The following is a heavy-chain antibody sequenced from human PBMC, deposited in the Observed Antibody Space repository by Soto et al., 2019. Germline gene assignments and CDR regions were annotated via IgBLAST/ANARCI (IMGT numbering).Heavy chain of an antibody. D-gene: IGHD1-26*01. V-gene: IGHV4-31*03. CDR3: AGIYRGRPGGTLRY. Sequence: QVQLQESGPGLVKPSQTLSLTCTVSGGSISSGGYYWSWIRQHPGKGLEWIGYIYYSGSTYYNPSLKSRVTISVGTAKDQVSPKVSSGTGADKGVYYLAGIYRGRPGGTLRYWGQGTLVTVSS. CDR2: IYYSGST. J-gene: IGHJ4*02. CDR1: GGSISSGGYY.